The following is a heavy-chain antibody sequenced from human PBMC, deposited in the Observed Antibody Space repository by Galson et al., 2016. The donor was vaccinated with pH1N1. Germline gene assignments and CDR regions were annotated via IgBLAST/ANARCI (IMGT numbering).Heavy chain of an antibody. Sequence: PALVKPPQTLTLTCTFSGFSLSTSGVGVGWIRQPPGKALEWLALIYWDDDKRYSPSLKSRLTITKDTSKNQVVLTMTNMDRVDTATYYCARSDYGDYVGCLHYWGQGTLVTVSS. V-gene: IGHV2-5*02. D-gene: IGHD4-17*01. CDR2: IYWDDDK. CDR3: ARSDYGDYVGCLHY. CDR1: GFSLSTSGVG. J-gene: IGHJ4*02.